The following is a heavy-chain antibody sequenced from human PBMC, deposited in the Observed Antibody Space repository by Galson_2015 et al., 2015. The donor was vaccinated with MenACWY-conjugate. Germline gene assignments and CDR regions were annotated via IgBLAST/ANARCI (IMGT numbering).Heavy chain of an antibody. D-gene: IGHD3-22*01. CDR2: FDPEDGET. V-gene: IGHV1-24*01. J-gene: IGHJ4*02. CDR3: ATINYYDSSG. Sequence: SCKVSGYTLTELSIDWVRQAPGKGLEWMGGFDPEDGETIYAQKFQGRVTMTEDTSTDTAYMELSSLRYDDTAMYYCATINYYDSSGWGQGTLVTVSS. CDR1: GYTLTELS.